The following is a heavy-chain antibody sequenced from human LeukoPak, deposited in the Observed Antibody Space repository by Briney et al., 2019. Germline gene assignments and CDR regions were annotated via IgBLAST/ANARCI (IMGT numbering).Heavy chain of an antibody. CDR2: INPNSGGT. D-gene: IGHD1/OR15-1a*01. CDR1: GYTFTGYY. Sequence: ASVKVSCKASGYTFTGYYMHWVRQAPGQGLEWMGWINPNSGGTNYAQKFQGGVTMTRDTSISTAYMELSRLRSDDTAVYYCAREPRNWNNYTRFDPWGQETLVTVSS. J-gene: IGHJ5*02. CDR3: AREPRNWNNYTRFDP. V-gene: IGHV1-2*02.